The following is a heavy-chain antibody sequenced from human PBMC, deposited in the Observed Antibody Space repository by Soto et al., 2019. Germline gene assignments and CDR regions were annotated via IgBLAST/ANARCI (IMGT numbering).Heavy chain of an antibody. CDR1: GYSLSSNXXY. CDR2: IDFSGRT. J-gene: IGHJ4*02. Sequence: QVHLQESGPGLVRPSETLSLTCTVSGYSLSSNXXYWGWIRQPPGKGLEWIGNIDFSGRTSYNPSXXSRVTISADASKKQFSLKLTSVTAADTAIYYCARHGGEGIVITLGEVIPRVAFDSWGQGTVVTVSS. D-gene: IGHD3-16*01. CDR3: ARHGGEGIVITLGEVIPRVAFDS. V-gene: IGHV4-39*01.